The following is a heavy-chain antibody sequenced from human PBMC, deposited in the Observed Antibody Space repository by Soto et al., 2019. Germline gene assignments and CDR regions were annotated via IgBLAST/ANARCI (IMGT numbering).Heavy chain of an antibody. CDR1: GGSLSGSS. CDR2: INHRGSI. V-gene: IGHV4-34*01. CDR3: AAGGGFINSRMVSFDT. Sequence: PSETLSLTCAISGGSLSGSSWNWIRQFPGKGLEWIGEINHRGSINYNPSVKSRVTISVDTSRNQFSLKLRSVTAADTAVYYCAAGGGFINSRMVSFDTWGQGTLVTVSS. J-gene: IGHJ5*02. D-gene: IGHD3-10*01.